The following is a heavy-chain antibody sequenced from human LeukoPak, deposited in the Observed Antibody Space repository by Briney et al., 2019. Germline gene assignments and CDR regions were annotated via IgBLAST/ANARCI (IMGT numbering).Heavy chain of an antibody. Sequence: ASVKVSCKASGYTFTGYYMHWVRQAPGQGLEWMGWINPNSGGTNYAQKFQGRVTMTRDTSISTAYMELSRLRSDDTAVYYCARDSYYDFWSGYDGYYYMDVWGKGTTVTVSS. V-gene: IGHV1-2*02. CDR1: GYTFTGYY. CDR3: ARDSYYDFWSGYDGYYYMDV. D-gene: IGHD3-3*01. J-gene: IGHJ6*03. CDR2: INPNSGGT.